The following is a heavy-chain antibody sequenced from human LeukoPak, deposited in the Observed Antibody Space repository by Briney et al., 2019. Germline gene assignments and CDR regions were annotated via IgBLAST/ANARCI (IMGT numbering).Heavy chain of an antibody. V-gene: IGHV1-18*01. J-gene: IGHJ3*02. CDR3: ARLSLLLPDAFDI. Sequence: ASVKVSCKASGYTFTSYGISWVRQAPGQGLEWMGWISAYNGNTNYAQKLQGRVTITRNTSISTAYMELSSLRSEDTAAYYCARLSLLLPDAFDIWGQGTMVTVSS. CDR2: ISAYNGNT. CDR1: GYTFTSYG. D-gene: IGHD1-26*01.